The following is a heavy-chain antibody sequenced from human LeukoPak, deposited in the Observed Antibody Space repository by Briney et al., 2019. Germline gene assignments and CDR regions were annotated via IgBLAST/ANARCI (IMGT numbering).Heavy chain of an antibody. D-gene: IGHD1-26*01. J-gene: IGHJ5*02. Sequence: ASVKVSCKASGYTFTSYDINWVRQATGQGLEWMGWMNPNSGNTGYAQKFQGRVTMTRNTSISTAYMELSSLRSEDTAVYYCARVRGLVRVRSWASGFDPWGQGTLVTVSS. CDR1: GYTFTSYD. CDR3: ARVRGLVRVRSWASGFDP. CDR2: MNPNSGNT. V-gene: IGHV1-8*01.